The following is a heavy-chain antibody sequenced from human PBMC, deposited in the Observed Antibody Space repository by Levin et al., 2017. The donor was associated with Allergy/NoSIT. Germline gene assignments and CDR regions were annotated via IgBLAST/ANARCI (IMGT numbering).Heavy chain of an antibody. CDR3: ARRVSIFGVVKNIFGNMDV. D-gene: IGHD3-3*01. CDR1: GGSISSSSYY. CDR2: LYYSGLT. J-gene: IGHJ6*02. Sequence: PSETLSLTCTVSGGSISSSSYYWGWIRQPPGKGLEWIGSLYYSGLTYYNESLKSRVTISVDTSKNQLSLKLSSVTAADTAVYYCARRVSIFGVVKNIFGNMDVWGQGTTVTVSS. V-gene: IGHV4-39*01.